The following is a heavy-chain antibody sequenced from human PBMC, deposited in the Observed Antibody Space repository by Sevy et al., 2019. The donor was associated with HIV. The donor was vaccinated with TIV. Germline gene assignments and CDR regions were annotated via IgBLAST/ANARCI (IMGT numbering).Heavy chain of an antibody. D-gene: IGHD6-19*01. CDR1: GYTFTSYA. CDR2: IIPILGTV. Sequence: ASVKVSCKASGYTFTSYAMNWVRQAPGQGLEWMGGIIPILGTVNYAQKFQGRVTITADESTKTAYMELSSLRSEDTAVYYCARGGGNGWYYFDYWGQETLVTVSS. V-gene: IGHV1-69*13. CDR3: ARGGGNGWYYFDY. J-gene: IGHJ4*02.